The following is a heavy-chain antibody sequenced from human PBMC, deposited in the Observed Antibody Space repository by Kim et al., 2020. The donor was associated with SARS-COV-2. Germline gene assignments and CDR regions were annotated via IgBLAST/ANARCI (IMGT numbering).Heavy chain of an antibody. V-gene: IGHV1-3*01. Sequence: NTKYSQKFQGRVTITGDTSASTAYMELSSLISEDTAVYYCAGMRLDAFDIWGQGTMVTVSS. J-gene: IGHJ3*02. CDR2: NT. D-gene: IGHD6-25*01. CDR3: AGMRLDAFDI.